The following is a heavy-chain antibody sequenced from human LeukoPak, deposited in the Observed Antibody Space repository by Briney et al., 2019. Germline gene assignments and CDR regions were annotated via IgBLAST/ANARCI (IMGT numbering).Heavy chain of an antibody. V-gene: IGHV3-30-3*01. CDR2: ISYDGSNK. CDR3: ARPYSSSWYYFDY. D-gene: IGHD6-13*01. CDR1: GFTFSSYA. Sequence: GRSLRLSCAASGFTFSSYAMHWVRQAPGKGLEWVAVISYDGSNKYYADSVKGRFTISRVNSKNTLYLQMNSLRAEDTAVYYCARPYSSSWYYFDYWGQGTLVTVSS. J-gene: IGHJ4*02.